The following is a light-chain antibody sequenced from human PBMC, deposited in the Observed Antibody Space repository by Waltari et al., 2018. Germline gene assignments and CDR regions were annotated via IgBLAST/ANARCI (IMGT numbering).Light chain of an antibody. Sequence: QTVVTQEPSLTVSPGGTVTLTCASSTGAVTSGTSANWFRQKRGQPPRALIYSTTEKHSWTPVRFSGSLLGGKAALTLSVVQPEDEAVYYCLLYFGGVQVFGGGTKLTVL. CDR2: STT. V-gene: IGLV7-43*01. CDR1: TGAVTSGTS. J-gene: IGLJ3*02. CDR3: LLYFGGVQV.